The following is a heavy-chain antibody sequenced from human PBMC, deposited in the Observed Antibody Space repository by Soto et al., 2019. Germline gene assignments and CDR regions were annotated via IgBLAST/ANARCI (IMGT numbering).Heavy chain of an antibody. CDR2: IYYSGST. CDR1: GGSISSGGYY. D-gene: IGHD3-10*01. Sequence: PSETLSLTCTVSGGSISSGGYYWSWIRQHPGKGLEWIGYIYYSGSTYYNPSLKSRVTISVDTSKNQFSLKLSSVTAADTAVYYCARGSTMVRGVITTEHFDYWGQGTLVTVSS. CDR3: ARGSTMVRGVITTEHFDY. V-gene: IGHV4-31*02. J-gene: IGHJ4*02.